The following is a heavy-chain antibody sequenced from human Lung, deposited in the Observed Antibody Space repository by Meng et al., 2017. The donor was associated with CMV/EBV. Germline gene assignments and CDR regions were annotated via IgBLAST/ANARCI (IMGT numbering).Heavy chain of an antibody. Sequence: SCAASGFTFSSYSMNWVRQAPGKGLEWVSYISSSSSTIYYADSVKGRFTISRDNAKNSLYLQKNSLRAEDTAVYYCARKVPFDYWGQGTLVTVSS. J-gene: IGHJ4*02. CDR2: ISSSSSTI. CDR1: GFTFSSYS. CDR3: ARKVPFDY. V-gene: IGHV3-48*04.